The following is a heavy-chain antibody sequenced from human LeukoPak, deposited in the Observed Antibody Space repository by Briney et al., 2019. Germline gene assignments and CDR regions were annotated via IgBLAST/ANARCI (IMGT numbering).Heavy chain of an antibody. CDR3: ARFGSGTLMYSSSSGCCAY. CDR2: IYYSGST. Sequence: NPSETLSLTCTVSGGSISSSSYYWGWIRQPPGKGLEWIGSIYYSGSTYYNPSLKSRVTISVDTSKNQFSLKLSSVTAADTAVYYCARFGSGTLMYSSSSGCCAYWGQGTLVTVSS. J-gene: IGHJ4*02. D-gene: IGHD6-6*01. V-gene: IGHV4-39*01. CDR1: GGSISSSSYY.